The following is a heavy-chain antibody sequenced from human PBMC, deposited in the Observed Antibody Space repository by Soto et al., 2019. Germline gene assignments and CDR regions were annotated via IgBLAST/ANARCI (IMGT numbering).Heavy chain of an antibody. V-gene: IGHV1-69*13. CDR1: GGTFSSYA. J-gene: IGHJ6*02. CDR2: IIPIFGTA. Sequence: GASVKVSCKASGGTFSSYAISWVRQAPGQGLEWMGGIIPIFGTANYAQKFQGRVTITADESTSTAYMELSSLRSEDTAVYYCASLHLLSVEYYYYGMDVWGQGTTVTVSS. CDR3: ASLHLLSVEYYYYGMDV. D-gene: IGHD2-2*01.